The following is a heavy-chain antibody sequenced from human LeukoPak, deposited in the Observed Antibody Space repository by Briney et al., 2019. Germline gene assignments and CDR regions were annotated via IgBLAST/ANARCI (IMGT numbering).Heavy chain of an antibody. V-gene: IGHV3-23*01. D-gene: IGHD3-16*01. Sequence: GGSLRLSCAGSGFTFSSYALSWVRQAPGKGLEWVSGITGSGGSTFYADSVKGRFTISRDNSKNTLYLQMNSLRTEDTAIYYCLCWGTLGWWGQGTLVTVSS. CDR2: ITGSGGST. J-gene: IGHJ4*02. CDR3: LCWGTLGW. CDR1: GFTFSSYA.